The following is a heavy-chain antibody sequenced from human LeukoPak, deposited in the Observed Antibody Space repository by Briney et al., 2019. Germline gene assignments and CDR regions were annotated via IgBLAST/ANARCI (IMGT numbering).Heavy chain of an antibody. CDR3: AGIAAAGTGSHFDH. CDR2: ISGSGGST. D-gene: IGHD6-13*01. J-gene: IGHJ4*02. V-gene: IGHV3-23*01. CDR1: GFTFSSYA. Sequence: PGGSLRLSCAASGFTFSSYAMSWVRQAPGKGLEWVSAISGSGGSTYYADSVKGRFTISRDNSKNTLYLQMNSLRSEDTAVYYCAGIAAAGTGSHFDHWGQGTLVTVSS.